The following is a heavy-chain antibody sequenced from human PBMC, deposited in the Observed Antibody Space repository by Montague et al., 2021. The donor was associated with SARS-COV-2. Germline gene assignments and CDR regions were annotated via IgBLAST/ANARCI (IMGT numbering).Heavy chain of an antibody. D-gene: IGHD4-11*01. J-gene: IGHJ6*02. CDR3: ARHLRVTTVTSHMYHYAMDV. V-gene: IGHV4-59*08. CDR2: IYNSGST. Sequence: SETLSLTCSVSGDSISNYSWSWIRQSPGKGLGWIGNIYNSGSTNTNPSPPIQVPISVDTSKNQVSLKLTPVTAADTAVYYCARHLRVTTVTSHMYHYAMDVWGQGTTVTVSS. CDR1: GDSISNYS.